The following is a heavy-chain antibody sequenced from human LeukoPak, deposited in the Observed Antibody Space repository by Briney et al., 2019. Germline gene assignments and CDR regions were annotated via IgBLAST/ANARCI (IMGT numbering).Heavy chain of an antibody. J-gene: IGHJ4*02. CDR1: GFTFSSYA. CDR2: ISYDGSNK. V-gene: IGHV3-30*04. CDR3: ARPFWSGGAPDY. Sequence: PGGSLRLSCAASGFTFSSYAMHWVRQAPGKGLEWVAVISYDGSNKYYADSVKGRFTISRDNSKNTLYLQMNSLRAEDTAVYYCARPFWSGGAPDYWGQGTLVTVSS. D-gene: IGHD3-10*01.